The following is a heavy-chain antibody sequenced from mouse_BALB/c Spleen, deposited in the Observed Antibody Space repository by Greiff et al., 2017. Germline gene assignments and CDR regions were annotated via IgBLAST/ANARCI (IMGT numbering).Heavy chain of an antibody. CDR1: GYAFTNYL. Sequence: VQLQESGAELVRPGTSVKVSCKASGYAFTNYLIEWVKQRPGQGLEWIGVINPGSGGTNYNEKFKSKATLTVDKSSSTAYMQLSSLTSEDSAVYYCTRSNYGKDGYFDVWGAGTTVTVSS. CDR3: TRSNYGKDGYFDV. D-gene: IGHD2-1*01. V-gene: IGHV1-54*01. CDR2: INPGSGGT. J-gene: IGHJ1*01.